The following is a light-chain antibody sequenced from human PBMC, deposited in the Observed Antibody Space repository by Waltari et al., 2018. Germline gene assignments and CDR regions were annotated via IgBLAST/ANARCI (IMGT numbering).Light chain of an antibody. Sequence: QSALTQPASVCGSPGQSITISCTGRSGNMGTYKAVSWYQQHPGRTPRLIIYYVNMMPSGISDRFSGSKSGATASLTISGLQTEDEADYYCSSYTGSSTVIFGGGTSLTVL. CDR3: SSYTGSSTVI. CDR1: SGNMGTYKA. CDR2: YVN. J-gene: IGLJ2*01. V-gene: IGLV2-14*03.